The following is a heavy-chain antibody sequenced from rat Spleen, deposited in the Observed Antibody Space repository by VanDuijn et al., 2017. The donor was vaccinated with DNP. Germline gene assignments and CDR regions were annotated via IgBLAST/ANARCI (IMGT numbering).Heavy chain of an antibody. J-gene: IGHJ3*01. Sequence: EVQLVESGGGLVQPGNSLKLSCAASGFTFSDYAMAWVRQSPKKGLEWVATIIYDGSSTYYRDSVKGRFTISRDNAKSTLYLQMDSLRSEDTATYYCASSYNNYWDWFAYWGQGTLVTVSS. CDR1: GFTFSDYA. V-gene: IGHV5-17*01. CDR2: IIYDGSST. D-gene: IGHD1-10*01. CDR3: ASSYNNYWDWFAY.